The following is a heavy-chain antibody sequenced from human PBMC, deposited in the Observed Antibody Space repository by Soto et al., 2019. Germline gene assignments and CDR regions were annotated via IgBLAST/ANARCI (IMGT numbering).Heavy chain of an antibody. CDR1: GGTFSSYA. D-gene: IGHD5-18*01. CDR3: AREDKAMVGENYYYYGMDV. CDR2: IIPIFGTA. Sequence: GASVKVSCKASGGTFSSYAISWVRQAPGQGLEWMGGIIPIFGTANYAQKFQGRVTITADESTSTAYMELSSLRSEDTAVYYCAREDKAMVGENYYYYGMDVWGQGTTVNVSS. V-gene: IGHV1-69*13. J-gene: IGHJ6*02.